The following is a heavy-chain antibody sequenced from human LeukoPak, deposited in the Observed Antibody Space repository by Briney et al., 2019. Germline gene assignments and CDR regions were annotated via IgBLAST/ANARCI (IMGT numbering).Heavy chain of an antibody. CDR1: GFTFSSYA. V-gene: IGHV3-23*01. CDR2: ISGSGGST. Sequence: GGSLRLSCAASGFTFSSYAMSWVRQAPGKGLEWVSAISGSGGSTYYADSVKGRFTISRDNSKNTLYLQMNSLRAEDTAVYFCAKETIYTSATSFLTLDHWGQGTLVTVSS. D-gene: IGHD3-16*01. J-gene: IGHJ4*02. CDR3: AKETIYTSATSFLTLDH.